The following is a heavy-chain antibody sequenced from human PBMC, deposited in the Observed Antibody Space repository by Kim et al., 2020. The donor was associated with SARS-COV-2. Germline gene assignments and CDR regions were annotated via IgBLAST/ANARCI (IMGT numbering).Heavy chain of an antibody. D-gene: IGHD2-15*01. CDR2: IYYSGST. Sequence: SETLSLTCTVSGGSISSGGYYWSWIRQHPGKGLEWIGYIYYSGSTYYNPSLKSRVTISVDTSKNQFSLKLSSVTAADTAVYYCARDRCSGGSCYFDEAFDIWGERALVTVSS. V-gene: IGHV4-31*03. CDR3: ARDRCSGGSCYFDEAFDI. CDR1: GGSISSGGYY. J-gene: IGHJ3*02.